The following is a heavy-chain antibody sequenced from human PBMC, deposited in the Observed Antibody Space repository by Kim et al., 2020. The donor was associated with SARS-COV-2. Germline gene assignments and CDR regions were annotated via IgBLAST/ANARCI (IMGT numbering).Heavy chain of an antibody. J-gene: IGHJ3*02. D-gene: IGHD2-15*01. Sequence: SETLSLTCTVSSGSLSSGSSYWSWIRQPAGKGLEWIGRIYMGGGTSYNPSLKSRVSISLDTSKNQFSLKLSSVTAADTAVYYCARDHVWKGGLLHAFDIWGQGTMVTVSS. CDR1: SGSLSSGSSY. V-gene: IGHV4-61*02. CDR3: ARDHVWKGGLLHAFDI. CDR2: IYMGGGT.